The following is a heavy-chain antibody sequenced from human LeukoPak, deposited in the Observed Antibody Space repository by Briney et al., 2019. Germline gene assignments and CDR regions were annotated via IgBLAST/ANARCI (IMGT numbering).Heavy chain of an antibody. CDR3: ARHRGLELRTRKGGWFDP. D-gene: IGHD1-7*01. V-gene: IGHV4-39*01. Sequence: SETLSLTCTVSGDSISSGTYYWGWIRQPPGKGLEWIGSIHYSGSTYYNTSLKSRVTLSVDTSKNQFSLKLSSVTAPDTAVYYCARHRGLELRTRKGGWFDPWGQGTLVTVSS. CDR2: IHYSGST. J-gene: IGHJ5*02. CDR1: GDSISSGTYY.